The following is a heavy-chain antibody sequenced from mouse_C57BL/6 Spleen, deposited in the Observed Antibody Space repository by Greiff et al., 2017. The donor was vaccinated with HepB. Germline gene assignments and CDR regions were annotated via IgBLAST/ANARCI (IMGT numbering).Heavy chain of an antibody. CDR1: GFSLTSYG. D-gene: IGHD3-2*02. CDR2: IWSGGST. CDR3: ARQLRQRAGFAY. Sequence: VQVVESGPGLVQPSQSLSITCTVSGFSLTSYGVHWVRQSPGKGLEWLGVIWSGGSTDYNAAFISRLSISKDNSKSQVFFKMNSLQADDTAIYYCARQLRQRAGFAYWGQGTLVTVSA. J-gene: IGHJ3*01. V-gene: IGHV2-2*01.